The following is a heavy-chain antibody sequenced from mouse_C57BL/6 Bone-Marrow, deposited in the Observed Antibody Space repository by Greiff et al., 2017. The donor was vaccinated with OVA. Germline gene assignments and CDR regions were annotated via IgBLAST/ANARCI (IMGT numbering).Heavy chain of an antibody. V-gene: IGHV1-81*01. Sequence: VQLQQSGAELARPGASVKLSCKASGYTFTSYGISWVKQRTGQGLEWIGEIYPRSGNTYYNEKFKGKATLTADKSSSTAYMELRSLTSEDSAVYFCARGAYGGQGTLVTVSA. CDR2: IYPRSGNT. CDR1: GYTFTSYG. CDR3: ARGAY. J-gene: IGHJ3*01.